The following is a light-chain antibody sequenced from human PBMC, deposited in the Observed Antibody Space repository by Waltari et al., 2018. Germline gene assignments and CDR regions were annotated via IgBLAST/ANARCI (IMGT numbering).Light chain of an antibody. V-gene: IGKV3-15*01. Sequence: IVMTQSPATLSVSPGERATLSCRASQSVRSNLAWYQQKAGLAPRLLIYGASTRATGIPVRFSGSGSGTEFTLTISSLQSEDFALYYCQHYNSWPKTFGQGTKVEI. CDR1: QSVRSN. CDR3: QHYNSWPKT. J-gene: IGKJ1*01. CDR2: GAS.